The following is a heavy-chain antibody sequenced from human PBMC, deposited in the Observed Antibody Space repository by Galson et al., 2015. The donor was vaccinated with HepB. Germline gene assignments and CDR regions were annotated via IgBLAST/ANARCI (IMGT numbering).Heavy chain of an antibody. Sequence: SVRLSCAASGFTFSTYDMSWVRQAPGKGLEWVSAIAASGAYTFYADSVKGRFTISRDNSENTLYLQMNSLRAEDMALYYCAKTQGYFDYWGQGTLATVSS. CDR3: AKTQGYFDY. CDR2: IAASGAYT. J-gene: IGHJ4*02. V-gene: IGHV3-23*01. D-gene: IGHD2-15*01. CDR1: GFTFSTYD.